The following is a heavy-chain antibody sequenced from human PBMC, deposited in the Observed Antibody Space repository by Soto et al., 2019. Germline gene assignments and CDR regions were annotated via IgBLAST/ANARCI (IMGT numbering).Heavy chain of an antibody. Sequence: GGSLILSCAASGFTFSSYAMTWVRQAPGKGLEWVSSISDSGSGGTTYYADAVKGRFTISRDNFKDTLFLQINSLRAEDTAVYYCAKAPPTYDFPYYFDSWGQGTLVTVSS. CDR1: GFTFSSYA. CDR3: AKAPPTYDFPYYFDS. CDR2: ISDSGSGGTT. J-gene: IGHJ4*02. D-gene: IGHD3-3*01. V-gene: IGHV3-23*01.